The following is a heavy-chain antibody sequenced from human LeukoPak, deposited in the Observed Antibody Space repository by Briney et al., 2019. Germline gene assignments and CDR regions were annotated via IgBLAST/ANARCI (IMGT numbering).Heavy chain of an antibody. CDR3: ARLRRNNDNSGYYYYYDY. J-gene: IGHJ4*02. V-gene: IGHV3-7*01. Sequence: GGSLRLSCAASGFTFSSYWMSWVRQAPGKGLEWVANIKQDGSEKYYMDSVKGRFTISRDNAGNSLYLQMDSLRAEDTAVYYCARLRRNNDNSGYYYYYDYWGQGTLVTVSS. D-gene: IGHD3-22*01. CDR1: GFTFSSYW. CDR2: IKQDGSEK.